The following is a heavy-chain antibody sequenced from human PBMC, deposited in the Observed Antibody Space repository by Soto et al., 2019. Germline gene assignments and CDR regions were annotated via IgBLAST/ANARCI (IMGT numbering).Heavy chain of an antibody. CDR1: GFSLSSYN. V-gene: IGHV3-23*01. J-gene: IGHJ4*02. D-gene: IGHD2-8*01. Sequence: GGSLRLSCAAPGFSLSSYNMNWVRQAPGKGLEWVSVSGSGGTTYYANSVKGRFTISRDNSKNTLYLQMNSLRAEDTALYYCAKGKDNGWYYFDSWGQGTLVTVSS. CDR3: AKGKDNGWYYFDS. CDR2: SGSGGTT.